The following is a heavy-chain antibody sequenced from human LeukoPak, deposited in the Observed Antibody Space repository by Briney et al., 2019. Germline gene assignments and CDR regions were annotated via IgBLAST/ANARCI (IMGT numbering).Heavy chain of an antibody. J-gene: IGHJ4*02. CDR2: ISGDGGST. D-gene: IGHD3-22*01. Sequence: GGSLRLSCAASGFTFDDYAMHWVRQAPGKGLEWVSLISGDGGSTYYADSVKGRFTISRDNSKNSLYLQMNSLRTEDTALYYCAKDMPPPFRYYDSSGYPDYWGQGTLVTVSS. CDR3: AKDMPPPFRYYDSSGYPDY. V-gene: IGHV3-43*02. CDR1: GFTFDDYA.